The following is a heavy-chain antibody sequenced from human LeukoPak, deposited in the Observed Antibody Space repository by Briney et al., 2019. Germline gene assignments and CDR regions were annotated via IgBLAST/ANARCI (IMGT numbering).Heavy chain of an antibody. CDR2: VIGSGGT. CDR1: GFTFSNYA. V-gene: IGHV3-23*01. Sequence: GGSLRLSCAASGFTFSNYAMTWVRQAPGKGLEWVPAVIGSGGTYYADSVKGRFIISRDNSKNTLYLQMSSLRADDTALYYCVKGRGPAKGDYYNYYYYMDVWGKGTTVTVSS. J-gene: IGHJ6*03. D-gene: IGHD2-21*02. CDR3: VKGRGPAKGDYYNYYYYMDV.